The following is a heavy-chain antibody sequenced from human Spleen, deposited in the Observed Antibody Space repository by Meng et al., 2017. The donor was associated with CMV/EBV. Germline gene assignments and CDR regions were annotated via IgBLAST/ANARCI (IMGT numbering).Heavy chain of an antibody. D-gene: IGHD7-27*01. Sequence: GGSLRLSCTTSGFTFGDYSINWVRQTPGKGLEWVGFIRTKAYGGASEYAASVKGRFTISRDDSKGVAYLQMNSLRTEDTAIYYCTRTWLTGDTYYFDYWGQGTLVTVSS. J-gene: IGHJ4*02. V-gene: IGHV3-49*04. CDR2: IRTKAYGGAS. CDR3: TRTWLTGDTYYFDY. CDR1: GFTFGDYS.